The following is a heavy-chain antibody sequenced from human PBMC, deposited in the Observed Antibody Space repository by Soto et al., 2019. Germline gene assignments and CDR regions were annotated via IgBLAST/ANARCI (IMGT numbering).Heavy chain of an antibody. V-gene: IGHV4-30-4*01. CDR2: IYYSGST. CDR1: GDSISSGDYY. D-gene: IGHD6-13*01. J-gene: IGHJ4*02. Sequence: PSETLSLTCTVSGDSISSGDYYWSWIRQHPGKGLEWIGCIYYSGSTYHNPSLRSRVTLSVDTSKSQFSMTMNSMTAADTAVYFCARGSIVAAVWGQGILVTVSS. CDR3: ARGSIVAAV.